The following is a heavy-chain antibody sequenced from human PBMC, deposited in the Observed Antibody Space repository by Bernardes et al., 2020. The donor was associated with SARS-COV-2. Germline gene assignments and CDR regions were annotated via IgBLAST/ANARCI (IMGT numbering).Heavy chain of an antibody. CDR2: INSNGAST. D-gene: IGHD2-2*01. V-gene: IGHV3-64D*08. Sequence: GGSLRLSCSASGFIFSDFGMHWVRQAPGKGLEYVSAINSNGASTYIADSVKGRFTISRDNSKNTLYLQMSNLRPEDMALYFCVTRNCSRTSCFLDYWGQGTLVTVSS. J-gene: IGHJ4*02. CDR1: GFIFSDFG. CDR3: VTRNCSRTSCFLDY.